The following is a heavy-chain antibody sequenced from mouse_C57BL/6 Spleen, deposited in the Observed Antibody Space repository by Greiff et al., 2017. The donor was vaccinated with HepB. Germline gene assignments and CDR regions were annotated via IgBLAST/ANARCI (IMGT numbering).Heavy chain of an antibody. J-gene: IGHJ1*03. V-gene: IGHV1-55*01. D-gene: IGHD1-1*01. CDR1: GYTFTSYW. CDR2: IYPGSGST. CDR3: ARRLLTYWYFDV. Sequence: QVQLQQPGAELVKPGASVKMSCKASGYTFTSYWITWVKQRPGQGLEWIGDIYPGSGSTNYNEKFKSKATLTVDTSSTAYMQLSSLTSEDSAVYYCARRLLTYWYFDVWGTGTTVTVSS.